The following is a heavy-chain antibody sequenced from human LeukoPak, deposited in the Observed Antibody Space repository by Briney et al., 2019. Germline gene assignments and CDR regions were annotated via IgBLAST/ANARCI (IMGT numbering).Heavy chain of an antibody. D-gene: IGHD5-24*01. CDR3: ARDGYNDNGPAFDI. CDR1: GGSISSYY. CDR2: IYYSGST. J-gene: IGHJ3*02. Sequence: PSETLSLTCTVSGGSISSYYWSWIRQPPGKGLEWIGYIYYSGSTNYNPSLKSRVTISVDTSKNQFSLKLSSVTAADTAVYYCARDGYNDNGPAFDIWGQGTMVTVSS. V-gene: IGHV4-59*12.